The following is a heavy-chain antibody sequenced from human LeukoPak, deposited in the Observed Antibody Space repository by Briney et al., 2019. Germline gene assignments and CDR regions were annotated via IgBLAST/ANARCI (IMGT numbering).Heavy chain of an antibody. Sequence: GGSLRLSCAASGFTFSSYAMHWVRQAPGEGLEYVSAISSNGGSTYYANSVKGRFTISRDNSKNTLFLQMGSLRAEDMAVYYCARRYCSSTRCYHFDYWGQGTLVTVSS. CDR3: ARRYCSSTRCYHFDY. V-gene: IGHV3-64*01. CDR2: ISSNGGST. CDR1: GFTFSSYA. D-gene: IGHD2-2*01. J-gene: IGHJ4*02.